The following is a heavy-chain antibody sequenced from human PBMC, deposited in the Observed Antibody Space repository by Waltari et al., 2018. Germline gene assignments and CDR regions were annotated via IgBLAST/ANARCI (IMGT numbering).Heavy chain of an antibody. J-gene: IGHJ6*02. CDR1: EYTFTSSY. D-gene: IGHD2-21*01. CDR3: ALDTGALWMDV. CDR2: SNPSGGRT. V-gene: IGHV1-46*01. Sequence: QVQLVQSGAEVKKPGASVKISCKTSEYTFTSSYIHWVRQAPGQGLEWMGISNPSGGRTIYAQKFQGRVTMTRDTSTSTVYMELSSLRSEDTALYYCALDTGALWMDVWGQGTTVTVSS.